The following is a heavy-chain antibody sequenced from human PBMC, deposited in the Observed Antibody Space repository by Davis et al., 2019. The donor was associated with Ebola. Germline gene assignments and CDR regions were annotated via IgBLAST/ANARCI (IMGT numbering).Heavy chain of an antibody. Sequence: GESLKISCEAFAFSFGIYGMHWVRQAPGKGLEWVASMSYHGSHTSYIDSVRGRFPISRDNSKNQLYLNMNSLRAEDTAVYFCAKEYCPNSGPYCTYFEVWGQGTQVTVSS. V-gene: IGHV3-30*18. CDR1: AFSFGIYG. J-gene: IGHJ4*02. CDR3: AKEYCPNSGPYCTYFEV. CDR2: MSYHGSHT. D-gene: IGHD3-10*01.